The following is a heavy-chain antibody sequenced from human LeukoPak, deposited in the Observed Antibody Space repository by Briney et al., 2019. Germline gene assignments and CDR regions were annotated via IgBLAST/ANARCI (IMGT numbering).Heavy chain of an antibody. CDR2: IYYSXST. Sequence: SETLSLTCTVSGYSISSGYYWGWIRQPPGKGLEWIGYIYYSXSTXXXXSXXSRVTISVDTSKNQFSLKLSSVTAADTAVYYCATSXXXXLLFDIWGQGTMVTVSS. J-gene: IGHJ3*02. CDR3: ATSXXXXLLFDI. D-gene: IGHD2-15*01. CDR1: GYSISSGYY. V-gene: IGHV4-38-2*02.